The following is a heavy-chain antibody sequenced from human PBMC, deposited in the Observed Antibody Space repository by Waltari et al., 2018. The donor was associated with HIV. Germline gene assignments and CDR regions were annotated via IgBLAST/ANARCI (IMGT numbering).Heavy chain of an antibody. J-gene: IGHJ4*02. CDR3: AKDHDSSGYYDY. D-gene: IGHD3-22*01. Sequence: EVQLVESGGVVVQPGGSLRLSCEDSGLTFDDYPMNWVPQAPGKGLEWVSLISWDGGSTYYADSVKGRFTISRDNSKNSLYLQMNSLRTEDTALYYCAKDHDSSGYYDYWGQGTLVTVSS. CDR1: GLTFDDYP. V-gene: IGHV3-43*01. CDR2: ISWDGGST.